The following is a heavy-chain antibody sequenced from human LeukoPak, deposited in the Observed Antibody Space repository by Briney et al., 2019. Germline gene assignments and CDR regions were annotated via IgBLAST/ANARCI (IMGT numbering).Heavy chain of an antibody. J-gene: IGHJ6*02. D-gene: IGHD3-3*01. Sequence: SETLSLTCTVSGGSISSSSYYWGWIRQPPGKGLEWIGSIYYSGSTYYNPSLKSRVTISVDTSKNQFSLKLSSVTAADTAVYYCARGAQISEWLFQDGMDVWGQGTTVTVSS. V-gene: IGHV4-39*01. CDR1: GGSISSSSYY. CDR2: IYYSGST. CDR3: ARGAQISEWLFQDGMDV.